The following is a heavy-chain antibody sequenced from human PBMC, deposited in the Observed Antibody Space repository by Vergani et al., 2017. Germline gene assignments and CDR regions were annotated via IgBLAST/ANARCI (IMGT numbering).Heavy chain of an antibody. V-gene: IGHV3-15*01. CDR3: TTEYGQWLGNFDY. J-gene: IGHJ4*02. CDR1: GFTFSNAW. Sequence: EVQLVESGGGLVKPGGSLRLSCAASGFTFSNAWMSWVRQAPGKGLEWVGRIKSKTDGGTTDYAAPVKGRFTISRDDSKNTLYLQMNSLKTEDTAVYYCTTEYGQWLGNFDYWGQGTLVTVSS. D-gene: IGHD6-19*01. CDR2: IKSKTDGGTT.